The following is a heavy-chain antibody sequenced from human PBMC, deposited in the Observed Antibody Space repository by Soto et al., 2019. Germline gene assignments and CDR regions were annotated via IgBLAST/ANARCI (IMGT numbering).Heavy chain of an antibody. CDR3: TRGEQLVRAGYYYGMDV. CDR2: IYYSGST. Sequence: QVQLQESGPGLVKPSETLSLTCTVSGGSISSYYWSWIRQPPGKGLEWIGYIYYSGSTNYNPSLRGRVSISRDTSKRQLSLRVRSVTAADTAVYYCTRGEQLVRAGYYYGMDVWGQGTTVTVSS. D-gene: IGHD6-13*01. CDR1: GGSISSYY. J-gene: IGHJ6*02. V-gene: IGHV4-59*01.